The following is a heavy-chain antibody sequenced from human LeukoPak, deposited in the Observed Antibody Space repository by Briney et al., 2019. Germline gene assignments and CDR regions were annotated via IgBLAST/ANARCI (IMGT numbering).Heavy chain of an antibody. J-gene: IGHJ6*03. V-gene: IGHV3-23*01. CDR3: ARSYGSGSYYDYMDV. D-gene: IGHD3-10*01. CDR2: ISGSGGST. Sequence: QSGGSLRLSCAASGFTFSSYAMSWVRQAPGKWLEWVSAISGSGGSTYYADSVKGRFTISRDNSKNTLYLQMNSLRAEDTALYYCARSYGSGSYYDYMDVWGKGTTVTVSS. CDR1: GFTFSSYA.